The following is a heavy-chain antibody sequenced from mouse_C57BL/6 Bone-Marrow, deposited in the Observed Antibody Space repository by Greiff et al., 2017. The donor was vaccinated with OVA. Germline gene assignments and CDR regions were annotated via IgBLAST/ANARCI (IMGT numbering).Heavy chain of an antibody. CDR1: GFTFSDYG. J-gene: IGHJ3*01. V-gene: IGHV5-15*01. D-gene: IGHD2-4*01. Sequence: EVQLVESGGGLVQPGGSLKLSCAASGFTFSDYGMAWVRQAPRKGPEWVAFISNLAYSIYYADTVTGRFTISRENAKNTLYLEMSSLRSEDTAMYYCARWVDYAFADWGQGTLVTVSA. CDR3: ARWVDYAFAD. CDR2: ISNLAYSI.